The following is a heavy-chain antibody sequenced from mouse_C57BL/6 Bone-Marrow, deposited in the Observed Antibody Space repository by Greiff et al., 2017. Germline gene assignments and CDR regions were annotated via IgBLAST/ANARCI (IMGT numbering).Heavy chain of an antibody. D-gene: IGHD1-1*01. CDR3: ARYYYGSYFDY. J-gene: IGHJ2*01. CDR2: INPGSGGT. CDR1: GYAFTNYL. Sequence: QVQLKESGAELVRPGTSVKVSCKASGYAFTNYLIAWVKQRPGQGLEWIGVINPGSGGTNYNAKFKGKAPLTADKSSSPAYMQLSSLTSEDSAVYFCARYYYGSYFDYWGQGTTLTVSS. V-gene: IGHV1-54*01.